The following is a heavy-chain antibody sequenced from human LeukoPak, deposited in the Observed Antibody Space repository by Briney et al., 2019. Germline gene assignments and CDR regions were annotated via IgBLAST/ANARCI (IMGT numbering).Heavy chain of an antibody. V-gene: IGHV3-23*01. CDR1: GFTFSSYA. CDR3: AKGSRGSYHY. D-gene: IGHD1-26*01. J-gene: IGHJ4*02. CDR2: ITDSGVDT. Sequence: GGSLRLSCAVSGFTFSSYAMSWVRQAPEKGLQWVSSITDSGVDTYYADSVKGRFTISRDNSKNTLFLQMNSLRAEDTAVYYCAKGSRGSYHYWGQGTLVTVSS.